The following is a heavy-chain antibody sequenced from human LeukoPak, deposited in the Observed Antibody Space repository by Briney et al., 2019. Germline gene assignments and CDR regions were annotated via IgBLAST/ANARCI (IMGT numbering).Heavy chain of an antibody. J-gene: IGHJ5*02. Sequence: PGRALRLSCAATGFTYRSYAMHWLRQATGPGLAREAVISYDGSNKYYADSVKGRLTISRDNSKSTLYRQMNSLRAEDTAVYYCARENDVRNSFDTWGQRTLVTVSS. V-gene: IGHV3-30*04. CDR1: GFTYRSYA. CDR2: ISYDGSNK. CDR3: ARENDVRNSFDT.